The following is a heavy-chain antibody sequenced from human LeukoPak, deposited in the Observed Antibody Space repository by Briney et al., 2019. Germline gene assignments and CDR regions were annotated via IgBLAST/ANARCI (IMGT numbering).Heavy chain of an antibody. CDR3: ARGRPIRYDILTGYPPSFDF. CDR2: INPNSGGT. V-gene: IGHV1-2*02. Sequence: ASVKVSCKASGYTFTGYYIHWVRQAPGQGREWLGWINPNSGGTNYAQKFQARVTMTRDTSISTAYMELNRLTSDDTAVYYCARGRPIRYDILTGYPPSFDFWGQGTLVTVSS. CDR1: GYTFTGYY. J-gene: IGHJ4*02. D-gene: IGHD3-9*01.